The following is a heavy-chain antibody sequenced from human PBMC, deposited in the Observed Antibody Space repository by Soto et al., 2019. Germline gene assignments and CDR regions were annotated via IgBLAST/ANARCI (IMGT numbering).Heavy chain of an antibody. CDR1: GFTFSSYD. Sequence: GGSLRLSCAASGFTFSSYDMTWVRQAPGKGLEWVSVISGSGDSTYYADSVKGRFTISRDNSKNTLYLQMNSLRAEDTAVYYCANRARALYYYGMDVWGQGTTVTVS. CDR3: ANRARALYYYGMDV. J-gene: IGHJ6*02. CDR2: ISGSGDST. V-gene: IGHV3-23*01.